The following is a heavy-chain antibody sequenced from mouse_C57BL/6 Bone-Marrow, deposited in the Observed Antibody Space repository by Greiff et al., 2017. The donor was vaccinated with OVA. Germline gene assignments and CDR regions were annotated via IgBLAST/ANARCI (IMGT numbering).Heavy chain of an antibody. Sequence: QGQLQQSGAELVRPGASVTLSCKASGYTFTDYEMHWVKQTPVHGLEWIGAIDPETGGTAYNQKFKGKGILTADKASSTAYMELRSLTSEDSAVYYCTSSYSNYGVFDYWGQGTTLTVSS. D-gene: IGHD2-5*01. CDR1: GYTFTDYE. CDR2: IDPETGGT. J-gene: IGHJ2*01. V-gene: IGHV1-15*01. CDR3: TSSYSNYGVFDY.